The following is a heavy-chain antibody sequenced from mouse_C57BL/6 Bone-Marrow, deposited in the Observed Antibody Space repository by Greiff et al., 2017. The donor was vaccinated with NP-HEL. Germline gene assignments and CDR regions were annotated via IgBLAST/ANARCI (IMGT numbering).Heavy chain of an antibody. Sequence: EVQLQQSGPELVKPGASVKISCKASGYSFTGYYMHWVKQSSEKSLEWIGEINPSTGGTSYNQKFKGKATLTVDKSSSTAYMQLKSLTSEDSAVYYCAGIRIYYYGSSYDFDVWGTGTTVTVSS. CDR3: AGIRIYYYGSSYDFDV. CDR1: GYSFTGYY. V-gene: IGHV1-43*01. CDR2: INPSTGGT. J-gene: IGHJ1*03. D-gene: IGHD1-1*01.